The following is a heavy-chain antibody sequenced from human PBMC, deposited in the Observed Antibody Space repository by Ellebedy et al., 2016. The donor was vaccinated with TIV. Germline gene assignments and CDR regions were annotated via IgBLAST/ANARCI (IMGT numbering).Heavy chain of an antibody. D-gene: IGHD4-17*01. J-gene: IGHJ5*02. Sequence: PGGSLRLSCAASGFTFRSYWMTWVRQAPGKGLEWVAKIRQEGDEIYYVESVKGRFTIPRDNAKNSLFLQMNSLRVEDTAMYYCARRASYGDYAVQVNPWFDPWGQGTLVTVSS. CDR1: GFTFRSYW. CDR2: IRQEGDEI. CDR3: ARRASYGDYAVQVNPWFDP. V-gene: IGHV3-7*01.